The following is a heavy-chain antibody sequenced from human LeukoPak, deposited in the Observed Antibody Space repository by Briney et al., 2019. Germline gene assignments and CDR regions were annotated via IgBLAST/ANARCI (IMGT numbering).Heavy chain of an antibody. CDR1: GGSISSSSYY. CDR2: FYYSGST. D-gene: IGHD3-10*01. CDR3: ARDLSITLIRGVTFDY. J-gene: IGHJ4*02. V-gene: IGHV4-39*07. Sequence: SETLSLTCTVSGGSISSSSYYWGWIRQPPGKGLEWIESFYYSGSTYYNPSLTSRVIMSIDTSKNQFSLKLSSVTAADTAVYYCARDLSITLIRGVTFDYWGQGALVTVSS.